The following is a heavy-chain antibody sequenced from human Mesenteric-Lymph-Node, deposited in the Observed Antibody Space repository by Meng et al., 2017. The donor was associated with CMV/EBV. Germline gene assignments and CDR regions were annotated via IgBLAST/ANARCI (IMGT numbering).Heavy chain of an antibody. CDR2: INPDSGGT. CDR3: AREATGESGGAFDV. J-gene: IGHJ3*01. CDR1: GYIFRGYY. V-gene: IGHV1-2*02. Sequence: ASVKVSCKASGYIFRGYYIHWVRQAPGQGLEWMGWINPDSGGTNFAQKFQGRVMMTRDTSITTVSMELSRLTSGDTAVYYCAREATGESGGAFDVWGQGTMVTVSS. D-gene: IGHD7-27*01.